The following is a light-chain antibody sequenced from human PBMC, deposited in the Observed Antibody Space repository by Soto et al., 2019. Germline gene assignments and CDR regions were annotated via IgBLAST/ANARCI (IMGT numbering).Light chain of an antibody. V-gene: IGKV1D-13*01. J-gene: IGKJ1*01. CDR1: QNMSKW. Sequence: SSSLSAXVGDXVTIXXRASQNMSKWLVWYQQKPGQSPMLLIYNVSTLPREIPARFSGSGSGTDFTLTLSSLQPEDLAIYYCQQRSNCPRTLGQ. CDR2: NVS. CDR3: QQRSNCPRT.